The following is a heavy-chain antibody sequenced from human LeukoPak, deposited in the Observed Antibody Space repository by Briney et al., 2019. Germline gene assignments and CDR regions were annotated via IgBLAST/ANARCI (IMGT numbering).Heavy chain of an antibody. V-gene: IGHV4-59*01. Sequence: SETLSLTCTVPGGSISSYYWSWIRQPPGKGLEWIGYIYYSGSTNYNPSLKSRVTISVDTSKNQFSLKLSSVTAADTAVYYCARGVAVAGTVAFDIWGQGTMVTVSS. D-gene: IGHD6-19*01. CDR2: IYYSGST. J-gene: IGHJ3*02. CDR1: GGSISSYY. CDR3: ARGVAVAGTVAFDI.